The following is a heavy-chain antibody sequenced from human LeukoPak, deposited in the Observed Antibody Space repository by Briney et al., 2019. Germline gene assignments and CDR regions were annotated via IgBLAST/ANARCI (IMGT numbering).Heavy chain of an antibody. D-gene: IGHD6-13*01. J-gene: IGHJ4*02. CDR1: GGSISSSSYC. CDR2: IYYSGST. V-gene: IGHV4-39*07. Sequence: PSESPSLTCTVFGGSISSSSYCWGWLRQPPGKGLGWIGSIYYSGSTYYTTSLSRRVTIPVDTSKNRFSLQLRSVTAADTAVCYSARDRGAAAGILDYWGQETLGTASS. CDR3: ARDRGAAAGILDY.